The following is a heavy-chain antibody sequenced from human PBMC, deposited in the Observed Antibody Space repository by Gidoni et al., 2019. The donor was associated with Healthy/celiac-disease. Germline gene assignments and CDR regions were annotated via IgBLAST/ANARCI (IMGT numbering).Heavy chain of an antibody. CDR3: ARDLVFGNYYDSSGYFAFDI. CDR1: GYTFTSYG. CDR2: ISAYNGNT. Sequence: QVQLVQSGAEVKKPGASVKVSCKASGYTFTSYGISWVRQAPGQGLEWMGWISAYNGNTNYAQKLQGRVTMTTDTSTSTAYMELRSLRSDDTAVYYCARDLVFGNYYDSSGYFAFDIWGQGTMVTVSS. D-gene: IGHD3-22*01. V-gene: IGHV1-18*04. J-gene: IGHJ3*02.